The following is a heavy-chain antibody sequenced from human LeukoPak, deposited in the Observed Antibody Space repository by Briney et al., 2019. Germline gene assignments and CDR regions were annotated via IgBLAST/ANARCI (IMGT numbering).Heavy chain of an antibody. CDR3: ARETQQIQLSNPFDI. Sequence: PGGSLRLSCAASGFTFSSYAMHWVLQAPGKGLEWVVVIRNDGSNQYYADSVKGQFTISRDNSKNTLYLQMNSLRVDDTALYYCARETQQIQLSNPFDIWGQGTMVTVSS. J-gene: IGHJ3*02. D-gene: IGHD5-18*01. V-gene: IGHV3-30*04. CDR2: IRNDGSNQ. CDR1: GFTFSSYA.